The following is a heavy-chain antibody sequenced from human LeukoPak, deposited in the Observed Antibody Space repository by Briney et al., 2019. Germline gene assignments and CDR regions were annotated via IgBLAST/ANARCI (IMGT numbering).Heavy chain of an antibody. D-gene: IGHD5-18*01. J-gene: IGHJ4*02. V-gene: IGHV1-24*01. CDR1: VYTLTELS. Sequence: GASVKLSCKVSVYTLTELSMHGVRQAPGKGREWRGGFDPEDGETIYAQKFQGRVTITEDTSTDTADMELSSLRSEDTAVYYCATVSTRDSYVDYFDYWGQGPLVPVPS. CDR3: ATVSTRDSYVDYFDY. CDR2: FDPEDGET.